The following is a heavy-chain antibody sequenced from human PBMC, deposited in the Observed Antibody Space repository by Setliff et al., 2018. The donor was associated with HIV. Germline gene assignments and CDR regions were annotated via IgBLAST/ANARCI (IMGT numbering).Heavy chain of an antibody. CDR1: GFTFSNYW. CDR2: INTDGSNT. V-gene: IGHV3-74*01. J-gene: IGHJ4*02. Sequence: PGGSLRLSCAASGFTFSNYWMHWVRQVPGKGLVWVSRINTDGSNTTYADSVKGRFTISRDNAKKTLYLQMNSLRGEDTAVYYCAMFSSSSGWGQGTQVTVSS. D-gene: IGHD6-6*01. CDR3: AMFSSSSG.